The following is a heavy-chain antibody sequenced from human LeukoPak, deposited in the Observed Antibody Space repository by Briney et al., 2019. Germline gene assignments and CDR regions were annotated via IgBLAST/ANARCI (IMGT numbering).Heavy chain of an antibody. Sequence: GGSLRLSCAASGFTFSSYWMSWVRQAPGKGLEWVANIKQDGSEKYYVDSVKGRFTISRGNAKNSLYLQMNSLRAEHTAVYYCASVIRPTSDAFDIWGQGTMVTVSS. V-gene: IGHV3-7*01. CDR2: IKQDGSEK. J-gene: IGHJ3*02. CDR1: GFTFSSYW. D-gene: IGHD2/OR15-2a*01. CDR3: ASVIRPTSDAFDI.